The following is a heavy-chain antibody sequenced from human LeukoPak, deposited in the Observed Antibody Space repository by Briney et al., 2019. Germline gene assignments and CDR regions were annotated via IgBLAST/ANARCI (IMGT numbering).Heavy chain of an antibody. D-gene: IGHD3-22*01. CDR3: SRDRSITMIVEFDP. Sequence: GALRLSCAASGFTFSGFGMNRVRQAPGKGLEWVSDISSSGSITDYAESVKGRFTISRDNAKNSLYLQMNSLRAEDTAVYYCSRDRSITMIVEFDPWGQGTLVTVSS. J-gene: IGHJ5*02. CDR1: GFTFSGFG. V-gene: IGHV3-48*04. CDR2: ISSSGSIT.